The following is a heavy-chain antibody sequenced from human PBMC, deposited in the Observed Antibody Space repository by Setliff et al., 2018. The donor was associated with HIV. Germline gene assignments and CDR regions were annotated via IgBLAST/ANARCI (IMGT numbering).Heavy chain of an antibody. CDR1: EDAFNSYT. Sequence: SVKVSCKASEDAFNSYTIHWVRQTPGQGLEWMGRTIPVLSMSNFALKFQGRGSIFADKSTSTAYLGLNGLTSEDTAIYYCATSFGSGVAPFDNWGQGTLVTVSS. V-gene: IGHV1-69*02. CDR2: TIPVLSMS. J-gene: IGHJ4*02. D-gene: IGHD3-10*01. CDR3: ATSFGSGVAPFDN.